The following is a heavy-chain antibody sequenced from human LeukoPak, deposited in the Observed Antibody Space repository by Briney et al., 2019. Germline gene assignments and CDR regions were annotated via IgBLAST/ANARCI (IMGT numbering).Heavy chain of an antibody. CDR1: GYTFSSYS. Sequence: ASVTVSFKASGYTFSSYSISWVRQAPGQGLEWVGWISAYNGNTIYAQKVKGRVTMTTDTSTSTAYMELRSLKSDDTAVYYCARASYCSDGSCYSDYWGQGTLVTVSS. CDR3: ARASYCSDGSCYSDY. D-gene: IGHD2-15*01. V-gene: IGHV1-18*01. J-gene: IGHJ4*02. CDR2: ISAYNGNT.